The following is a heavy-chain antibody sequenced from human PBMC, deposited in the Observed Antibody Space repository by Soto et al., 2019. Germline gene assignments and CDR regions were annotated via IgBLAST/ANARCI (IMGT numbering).Heavy chain of an antibody. J-gene: IGHJ5*02. D-gene: IGHD3-9*01. CDR2: INHSGST. CDR1: GGSFSGYY. CDR3: ARGLTKLLRYFEWSLYWFDH. Sequence: SETLSLTCAVYGGSFSGYYWSWIRQPPGKGLEWIGEINHSGSTNYNPSLKSRVTISVDTSKNQFSLKLSSVTAADTAVYYCARGLTKLLRYFEWSLYWFDHWGQGILVTVSS. V-gene: IGHV4-34*01.